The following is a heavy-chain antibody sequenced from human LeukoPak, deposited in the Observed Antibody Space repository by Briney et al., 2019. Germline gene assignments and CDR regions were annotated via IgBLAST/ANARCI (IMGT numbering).Heavy chain of an antibody. Sequence: ASVKVSCKASGYTFTSYDINWVRQATGRGLEWMGWMNPNSGNTGYAQKFQGRVTMTRNTSISTAYMELSSLRSEDTAVYYCARVEGYCSSTSCYTRPRFQHWGQGTLVTVSS. CDR1: GYTFTSYD. V-gene: IGHV1-8*01. D-gene: IGHD2-2*02. CDR3: ARVEGYCSSTSCYTRPRFQH. J-gene: IGHJ1*01. CDR2: MNPNSGNT.